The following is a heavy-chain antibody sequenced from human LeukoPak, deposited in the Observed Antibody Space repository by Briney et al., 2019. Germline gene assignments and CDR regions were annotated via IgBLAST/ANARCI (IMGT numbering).Heavy chain of an antibody. V-gene: IGHV4-39*01. D-gene: IGHD2/OR15-2a*01. Sequence: SETLSLTCIVSGGSISSSSYYWGWVRQPPGKGLEWIGSIYYSGSTYYSPSLQSRVTISVDTSKNQFSLNLRSVTAADTAVYYCARQNSRSPTEAFALWGQGTMVTVS. CDR1: GGSISSSSYY. J-gene: IGHJ3*01. CDR3: ARQNSRSPTEAFAL. CDR2: IYYSGST.